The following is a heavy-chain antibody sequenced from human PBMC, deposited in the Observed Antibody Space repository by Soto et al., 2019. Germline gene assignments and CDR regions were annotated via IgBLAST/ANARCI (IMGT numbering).Heavy chain of an antibody. CDR2: ISWNSGSI. CDR3: AKEAAAVAGKRTYYFDY. V-gene: IGHV3-9*01. CDR1: GFTFDDYA. D-gene: IGHD6-19*01. J-gene: IGHJ4*02. Sequence: EVQLVESGGGLVQPGRSLRLSCAASGFTFDDYAMHWVRQAPGKGLEWVSGISWNSGSIGYAYSVKGRFTISRDNAKNSLYLQMNSLRAEDTALYYCAKEAAAVAGKRTYYFDYWGQGTLVTVSS.